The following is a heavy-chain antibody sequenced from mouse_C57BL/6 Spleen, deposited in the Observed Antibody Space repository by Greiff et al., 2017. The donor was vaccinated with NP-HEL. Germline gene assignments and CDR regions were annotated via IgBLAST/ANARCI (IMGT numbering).Heavy chain of an antibody. D-gene: IGHD1-1*02. V-gene: IGHV1-26*01. CDR1: GYTFTDYY. J-gene: IGHJ4*01. CDR3: ARWGGGGGYAMDY. Sequence: EVQLQQSGPELVKPGASVKISCKASGYTFTDYYMNWVKQSHGKSLEWIGDINPNNGGTSYNQKFKGKATLTVDKSSSTAYMELRSLTSEDSAVYYCARWGGGGGYAMDYWGQGTSVTVSS. CDR2: INPNNGGT.